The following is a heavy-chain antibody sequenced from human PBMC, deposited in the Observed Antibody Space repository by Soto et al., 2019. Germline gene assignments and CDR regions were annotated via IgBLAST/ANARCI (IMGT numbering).Heavy chain of an antibody. Sequence: EVQLLESGGGLEQPGGSLRLSCVASGFTFNPYTMGWVRQAAGRGLEWVSVISSGGENTYSADSVRGRFAISRDNSMNTVYLQMDSLRDEDTAVYYCAKEWNYYGSGKKGQSYGMDVWRQGTTVTVSS. D-gene: IGHD3-10*01. CDR1: GFTFNPYT. J-gene: IGHJ6*02. V-gene: IGHV3-23*01. CDR2: ISSGGENT. CDR3: AKEWNYYGSGKKGQSYGMDV.